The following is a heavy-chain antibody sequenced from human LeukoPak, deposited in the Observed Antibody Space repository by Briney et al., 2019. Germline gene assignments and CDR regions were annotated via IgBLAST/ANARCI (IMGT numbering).Heavy chain of an antibody. CDR2: IRYDGSNK. Sequence: GGSLRLSCAASGFTFSSYGMHWVRQAPGKGLEWVAFIRYDGSNKYYADSVKGRFTISRDNSKNTLYLQMNSLRAEDTAVYYCASLIAARYYYYYMDVWGKGTTVTVSS. CDR3: ASLIAARYYYYYMDV. V-gene: IGHV3-30*02. CDR1: GFTFSSYG. D-gene: IGHD6-13*01. J-gene: IGHJ6*03.